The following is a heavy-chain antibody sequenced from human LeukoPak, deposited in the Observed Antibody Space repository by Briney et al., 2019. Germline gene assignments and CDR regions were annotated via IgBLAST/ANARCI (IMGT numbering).Heavy chain of an antibody. CDR3: ARVSNEIRYCSGGSCYSAEEDY. V-gene: IGHV1-18*01. J-gene: IGHJ4*02. CDR1: GYTFTSYG. Sequence: ASVEVSCKASGYTFTSYGISWVRQAPGQGLEWMGWISAYNGNTNYAQNLQGRVTMTTDTSTSTAYMELRSLRSDDTAVYYCARVSNEIRYCSGGSCYSAEEDYWGQGTLVTVSS. CDR2: ISAYNGNT. D-gene: IGHD2-15*01.